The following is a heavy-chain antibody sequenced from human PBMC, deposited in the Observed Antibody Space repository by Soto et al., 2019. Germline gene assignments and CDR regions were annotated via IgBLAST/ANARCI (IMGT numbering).Heavy chain of an antibody. V-gene: IGHV1-69*06. CDR3: ARYAVGYQQTTY. J-gene: IGHJ4*02. CDR2: TIPLFGTP. D-gene: IGHD2-2*01. Sequence: SEKVSCKGSGGAFSSYAITWVRQAPGQGLEWMGGTIPLFGTPNYAQKLQGRVTITADKSTNTVYMELSSLTSEDTAVYFGARYAVGYQQTTYWGQGNLVTV. CDR1: GGAFSSYA.